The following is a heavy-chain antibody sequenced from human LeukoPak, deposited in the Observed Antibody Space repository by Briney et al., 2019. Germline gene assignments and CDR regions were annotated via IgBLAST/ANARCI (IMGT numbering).Heavy chain of an antibody. J-gene: IGHJ6*03. CDR3: ARGMDQLPPYYYYYYMDV. V-gene: IGHV4-61*02. CDR1: GGSISSGSYY. Sequence: SETLSLTCTVSGGSISSGSYYWSWIRQPAGKGLEWIGRIYTSGSTNYNPSLKSRVTISVDTSKNQFSLKLSSVTAADTAVYYCARGMDQLPPYYYYYYMDVWGKGTTVTVSS. CDR2: IYTSGST. D-gene: IGHD2-2*01.